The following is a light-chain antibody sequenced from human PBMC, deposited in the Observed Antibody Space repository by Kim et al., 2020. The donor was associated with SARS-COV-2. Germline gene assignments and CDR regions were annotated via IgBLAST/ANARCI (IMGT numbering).Light chain of an antibody. CDR1: QSVCNNF. J-gene: IGKJ2*01. CDR3: HQYCSSPRT. V-gene: IGKV3-20*01. Sequence: LSPGERATLSCRASQSVCNNFLAWYQQRPGQAPRPLIYGASSRATGIPDRFTGSGSGTDFTLTISRLEPEDFAVYYCHQYCSSPRTFGQGTKLEIK. CDR2: GAS.